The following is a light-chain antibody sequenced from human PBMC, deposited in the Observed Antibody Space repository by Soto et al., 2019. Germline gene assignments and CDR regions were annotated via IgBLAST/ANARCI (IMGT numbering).Light chain of an antibody. CDR2: VEASGTY. Sequence: QPVLTQSSSASASLGSSVKLTCTLSSDHNNYIIAWHQQHPGKAPRFLMTVEASGTYNKGSGTPDRFSGSSSGADRYLTICIHPSEDADQYYCETWDNDTRVFGGGTKLTVL. J-gene: IGLJ2*01. CDR1: SDHNNYI. CDR3: ETWDNDTRV. V-gene: IGLV4-60*03.